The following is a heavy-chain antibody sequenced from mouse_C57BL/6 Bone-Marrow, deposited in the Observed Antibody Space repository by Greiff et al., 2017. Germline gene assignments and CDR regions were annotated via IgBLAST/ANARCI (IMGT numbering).Heavy chain of an antibody. CDR3: ARLKRDYYGSSSYWYFDV. V-gene: IGHV1-55*01. CDR2: IYPGSGST. Sequence: VQLQQPGAELVKPGASVKMSCKASGYTFTSYWITWVKQRPGQGLEWIGDIYPGSGSTNYNEKFKSKATLTVDTSSSTAYMQLSSLTSEDSAVYYCARLKRDYYGSSSYWYFDVWGTGTTVTVSS. J-gene: IGHJ1*03. D-gene: IGHD1-1*01. CDR1: GYTFTSYW.